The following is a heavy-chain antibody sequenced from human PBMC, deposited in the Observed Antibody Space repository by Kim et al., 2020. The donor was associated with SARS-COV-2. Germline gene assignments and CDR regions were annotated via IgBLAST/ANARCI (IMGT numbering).Heavy chain of an antibody. V-gene: IGHV3-33*01. J-gene: IGHJ5*02. Sequence: GGSLRLSCAASGFTFSSYGMHWVRQAPGKGLEWVAIIWYDGSNKYHADSVKDRFTISRDDSKNMLYLQMNSLRAEDTAVYYCVRDLGTYPHNWFDPWGQGTLGTVAS. CDR1: GFTFSSYG. CDR2: IWYDGSNK. CDR3: VRDLGTYPHNWFDP. D-gene: IGHD3-10*01.